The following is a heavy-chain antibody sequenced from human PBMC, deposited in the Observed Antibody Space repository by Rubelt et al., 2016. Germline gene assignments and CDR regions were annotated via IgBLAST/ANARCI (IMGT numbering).Heavy chain of an antibody. CDR3: ARDRAGGAFDY. CDR1: GFTFSSYS. D-gene: IGHD3-16*01. Sequence: EVQLVESGGGLVQPGGSLRLSCAASGFTFSSYSMNWVRQAPGKGLEWLSFITSTSGTIYYADSVKCRCTISRDNAKNSLYLQLNSLGAEDTAVYYCARDRAGGAFDYWGQGTLVTVSS. V-gene: IGHV3-48*04. J-gene: IGHJ4*02. CDR2: ITSTSGTI.